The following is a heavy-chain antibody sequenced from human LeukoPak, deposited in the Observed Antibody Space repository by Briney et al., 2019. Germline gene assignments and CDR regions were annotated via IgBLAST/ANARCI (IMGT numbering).Heavy chain of an antibody. CDR3: ARHVYGKGMYV. V-gene: IGHV4-59*08. CDR1: GDSFNGYY. CDR2: MYSSGST. D-gene: IGHD4-17*01. J-gene: IGHJ6*04. Sequence: SETLSLTCTVSGDSFNGYYWGWIRQPPGKGLECVGYMYSSGSTAYNPSLKSRLSISIDTSKSQFSLTLSSVTAEDTAVYFCARHVYGKGMYVWGKGTTVTVSA.